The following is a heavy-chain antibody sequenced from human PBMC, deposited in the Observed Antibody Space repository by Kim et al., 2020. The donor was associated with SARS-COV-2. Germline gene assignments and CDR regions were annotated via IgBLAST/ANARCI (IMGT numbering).Heavy chain of an antibody. Sequence: GGSLRLSCAASGFTFSIYAMSWVRQAPGKGLEWVSAISGSGGFTNHADSVKGRFTISRDNSKNTLFLQMNSLRAEDTAIYYCAKEGCSGGRCYSDHWGQG. V-gene: IGHV3-23*01. CDR3: AKEGCSGGRCYSDH. D-gene: IGHD2-15*01. CDR2: ISGSGGFT. CDR1: GFTFSIYA. J-gene: IGHJ4*02.